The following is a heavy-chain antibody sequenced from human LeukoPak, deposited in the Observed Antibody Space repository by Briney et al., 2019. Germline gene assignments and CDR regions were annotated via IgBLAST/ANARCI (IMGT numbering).Heavy chain of an antibody. CDR1: GGSFSGYY. V-gene: IGHV4-34*03. J-gene: IGHJ6*02. D-gene: IGHD5-18*01. CDR3: RFGYHHNYGMDV. CDR2: INHSGST. Sequence: SDTLSLTCAVYGGSFSGYYWSWIRQPPGKGLEWIGEINHSGSTNYNPSLKSRVTISVDTSKNQFSLKLSSVTAADTAVYYCRFGYHHNYGMDVWGQGTTVTVSS.